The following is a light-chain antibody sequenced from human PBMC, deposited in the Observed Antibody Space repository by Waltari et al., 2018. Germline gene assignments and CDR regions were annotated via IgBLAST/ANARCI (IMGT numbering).Light chain of an antibody. J-gene: IGLJ1*01. Sequence: QSVLTQPPSVSGAPGQRVTISCTGGSSSIGADYDVHWYQQLPGTAPKLLIFDTTNRPSGVPNRFSGSKSGTSAFLAITGLQPEDEADYYCQSYDSSLSGWRVFGTGTKVTVL. CDR2: DTT. V-gene: IGLV1-40*01. CDR3: QSYDSSLSGWRV. CDR1: SSSIGADYD.